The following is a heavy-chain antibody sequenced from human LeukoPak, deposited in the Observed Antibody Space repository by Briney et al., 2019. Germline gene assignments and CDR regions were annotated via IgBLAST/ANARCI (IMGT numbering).Heavy chain of an antibody. Sequence: SETLSLTCAVSGYSISSGYYWGWIRQPAGKGLEWIGRIYTSGSTNYNPSLKSRVTISVDTSKNQFSLKLSSVTAADTAVYYCARAGYSYGYSFFDYWGQGTPVTVSS. J-gene: IGHJ4*02. CDR3: ARAGYSYGYSFFDY. CDR1: GYSISSGYY. CDR2: IYTSGST. V-gene: IGHV4-61*02. D-gene: IGHD5-18*01.